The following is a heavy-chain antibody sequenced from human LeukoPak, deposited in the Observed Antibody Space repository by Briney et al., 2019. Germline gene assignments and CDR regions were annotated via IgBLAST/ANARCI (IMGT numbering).Heavy chain of an antibody. CDR1: GGSFSGYY. J-gene: IGHJ6*03. V-gene: IGHV4-34*01. CDR2: INHSGST. D-gene: IGHD6-13*01. Sequence: SETLSLTCAVYGGSFSGYYWSWIRQPPGKGLEWIGEINHSGSTNYNPSLKSRVTISVDTSKNQFSLRLSSVTAADTAVYYCARGWGQQLVLSSDYYYMDVWGKGTTVTVSS. CDR3: ARGWGQQLVLSSDYYYMDV.